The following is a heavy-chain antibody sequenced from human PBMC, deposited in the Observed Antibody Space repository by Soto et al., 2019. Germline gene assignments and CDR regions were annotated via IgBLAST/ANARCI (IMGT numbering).Heavy chain of an antibody. Sequence: SETLSLTCTVSGGSISSYYWSWIRQPPGKGLEWIGYIYYSGSTNYNPSLKSRVTISVDTSKNQFSLKLSSVTAADTAVYYCARDRRRIAVAGKVGPNWFDPWGQGTLVTVSS. CDR2: IYYSGST. D-gene: IGHD6-19*01. J-gene: IGHJ5*02. V-gene: IGHV4-59*01. CDR3: ARDRRRIAVAGKVGPNWFDP. CDR1: GGSISSYY.